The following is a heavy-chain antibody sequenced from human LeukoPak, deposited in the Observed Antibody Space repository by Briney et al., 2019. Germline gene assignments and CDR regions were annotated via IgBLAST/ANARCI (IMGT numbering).Heavy chain of an antibody. J-gene: IGHJ3*02. CDR1: GYTFTSYG. D-gene: IGHD1-26*01. CDR2: ISAYNGNT. V-gene: IGHV1-18*01. Sequence: GASVKVSCKASGYTFTSYGISWVRQAPGQGLEWMGWISAYNGNTNYAQKFQGRVTMTRDTSISTAYMELSRLRPDDTAVYYCARDLGIVGVKDAFDIWGQGTMVTVSS. CDR3: ARDLGIVGVKDAFDI.